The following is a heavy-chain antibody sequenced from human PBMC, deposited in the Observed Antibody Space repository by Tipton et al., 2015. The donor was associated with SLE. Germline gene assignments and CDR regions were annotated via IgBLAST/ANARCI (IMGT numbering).Heavy chain of an antibody. V-gene: IGHV3-9*01. J-gene: IGHJ6*03. CDR1: GFTFDDYA. Sequence: SLRLSCAASGFTFDDYAMHWVRQAPGKGLEWVAGIYWNGVTVGYADSVKGRFTISRDNAKNTLYLQMNSLRAEDTAVYYCARAFPGYYYYMDVWGKGTTVTVSS. CDR2: IYWNGVTV. CDR3: ARAFPGYYYYMDV.